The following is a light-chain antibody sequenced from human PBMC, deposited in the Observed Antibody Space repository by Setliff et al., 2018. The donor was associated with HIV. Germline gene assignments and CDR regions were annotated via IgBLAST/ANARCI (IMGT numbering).Light chain of an antibody. V-gene: IGLV2-11*01. Sequence: QSALTHPASVSGSPGQSITISCTGTSSDIGGYNFVSWYQLHPGKAPKLIIYDVTKRPSGVPDRFSGSKSANAASLTISGLQAEDEADYYCCSSAGTYTSFFVFGTGTKGTVL. CDR1: SSDIGGYNF. J-gene: IGLJ1*01. CDR2: DVT. CDR3: CSSAGTYTSFFV.